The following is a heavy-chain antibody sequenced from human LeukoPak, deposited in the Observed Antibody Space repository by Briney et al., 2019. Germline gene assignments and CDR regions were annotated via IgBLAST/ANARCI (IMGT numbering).Heavy chain of an antibody. CDR1: GFTFSDYY. D-gene: IGHD6-19*01. CDR2: ISSSGSTI. J-gene: IGHJ6*03. CDR3: ARDGYSSGWYSVYYYYYVDV. Sequence: PGGSLRLSCAASGFTFSDYYMSWIRQAPGKGLEWVSYISSSGSTIYYADSVKGRFTISRDNAKNSLYLQMNSLRAEDTAVYYCARDGYSSGWYSVYYYYYVDVWGKGTTVTISS. V-gene: IGHV3-11*01.